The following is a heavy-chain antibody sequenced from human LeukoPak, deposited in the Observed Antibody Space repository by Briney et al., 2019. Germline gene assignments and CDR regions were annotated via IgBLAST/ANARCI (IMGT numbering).Heavy chain of an antibody. Sequence: PSVKLPCKASGYTFTNYDINWVRQAPGQGLEGMGWISTYNGNTNYAQKLQGRVTMTTDTPTSTVYMELRSLRSDDTAVYYCAKIAYGANFFDYWGQGTLVTVSS. CDR3: AKIAYGANFFDY. CDR2: ISTYNGNT. D-gene: IGHD4/OR15-4a*01. J-gene: IGHJ4*02. V-gene: IGHV1-18*01. CDR1: GYTFTNYD.